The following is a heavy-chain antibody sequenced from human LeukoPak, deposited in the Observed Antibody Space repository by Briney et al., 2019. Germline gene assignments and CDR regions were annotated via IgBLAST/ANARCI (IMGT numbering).Heavy chain of an antibody. J-gene: IGHJ3*02. V-gene: IGHV4-39*01. Sequence: SETLSLTCTVSGGSISSSSYYWGWIRQPPGKGLEWIGSIYYSGSTYYNPSLKSRVTISVDTSKNQFSLKLGSVTAADTAVYYCAREDGYNDAFDIWGQGTMVTVSS. D-gene: IGHD5-24*01. CDR2: IYYSGST. CDR3: AREDGYNDAFDI. CDR1: GGSISSSSYY.